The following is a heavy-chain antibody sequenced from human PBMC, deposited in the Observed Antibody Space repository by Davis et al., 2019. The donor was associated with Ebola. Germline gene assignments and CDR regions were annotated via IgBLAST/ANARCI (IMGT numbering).Heavy chain of an antibody. CDR3: AREYYYDSSGFGVGY. CDR1: GFTFSDYY. V-gene: IGHV3-11*01. Sequence: GESPMIPCAASGFTFSDYYISWLRQAPGQGLEWVSYISNSGSTIYYADSVKGRFTISRDNAKNSLYLQMNSLRAEDTAVYYCAREYYYDSSGFGVGYWGQGTLVTVSS. CDR2: ISNSGSTI. D-gene: IGHD3-22*01. J-gene: IGHJ4*02.